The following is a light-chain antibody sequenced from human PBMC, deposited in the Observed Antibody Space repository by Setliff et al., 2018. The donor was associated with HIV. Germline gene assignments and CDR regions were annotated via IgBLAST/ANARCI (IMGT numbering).Light chain of an antibody. V-gene: IGLV2-14*01. J-gene: IGLJ1*01. CDR1: SSDVGGYNL. Sequence: QSALTQPASVSGSPGQSITISCTGTSSDVGGYNLVSWYQQHPGKAPKLMIYEVSNRPSGVSNRFSGSKSGNTASLTISGLQAEDEADYYCSSYTGSTTPYVFGTGTRSPS. CDR2: EVS. CDR3: SSYTGSTTPYV.